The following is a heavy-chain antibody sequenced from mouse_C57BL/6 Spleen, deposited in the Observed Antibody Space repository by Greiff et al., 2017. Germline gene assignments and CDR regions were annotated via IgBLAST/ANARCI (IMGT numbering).Heavy chain of an antibody. D-gene: IGHD4-1*01. V-gene: IGHV1-50*01. Sequence: VQLQQPGAELVKPGASVKLSCKASGYTFTSYWMQWVKQRPGQGLEWIGEIDPSDSYTNYNQKFKGKATLTVDTSSSTAYMQLSSLTSEDSAVYYCARNWDGRFAYWGQGTLVTVSA. J-gene: IGHJ3*01. CDR1: GYTFTSYW. CDR2: IDPSDSYT. CDR3: ARNWDGRFAY.